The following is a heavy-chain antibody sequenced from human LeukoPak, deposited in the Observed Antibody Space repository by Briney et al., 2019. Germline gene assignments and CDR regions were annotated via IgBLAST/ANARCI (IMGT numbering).Heavy chain of an antibody. D-gene: IGHD1-26*01. J-gene: IGHJ5*02. CDR3: ARVQWELLREVWFDP. V-gene: IGHV3-7*01. Sequence: GGSLRLSCAASGFTLSSYWMSWVRQAPGKGLEWVANIKQDGSEKYYVDSVKGRFTISRDNAKNSLYLQMNSLRAEDTAVYYCARVQWELLREVWFDPWGQGTLVTVSS. CDR2: IKQDGSEK. CDR1: GFTLSSYW.